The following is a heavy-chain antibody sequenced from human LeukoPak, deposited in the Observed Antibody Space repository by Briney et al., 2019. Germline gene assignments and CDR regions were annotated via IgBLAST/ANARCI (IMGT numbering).Heavy chain of an antibody. CDR3: AGRIVGATIPPKAFDI. D-gene: IGHD1-26*01. V-gene: IGHV1-69*05. CDR1: GGTFSSYA. CDR2: IIPIFGTA. Sequence: ASVKVCCKASGGTFSSYAISWVRQAPGQGLEWMGRIIPIFGTANYAQKFQGRVTITTDESTSTAYMELSSLRSEDTAVYYCAGRIVGATIPPKAFDIWGRGTMVTVSS. J-gene: IGHJ3*02.